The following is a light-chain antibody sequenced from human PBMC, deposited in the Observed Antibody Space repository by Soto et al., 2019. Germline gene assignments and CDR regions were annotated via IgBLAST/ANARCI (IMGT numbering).Light chain of an antibody. CDR2: KAS. J-gene: IGKJ2*01. V-gene: IGKV1-5*03. CDR3: QQYDGYSRT. CDR1: QSVSTW. Sequence: DIQMTQSPSTLSASVGDRVTITCRASQSVSTWLAWYQQKPGKAPKLLIYKASSLESGVPSRFSGSGSGTEFTLTISSLQRDDFATYYCQQYDGYSRTFGQGTKLEIK.